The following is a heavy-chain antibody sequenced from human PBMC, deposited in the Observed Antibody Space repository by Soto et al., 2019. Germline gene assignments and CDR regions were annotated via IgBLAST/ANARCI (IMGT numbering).Heavy chain of an antibody. Sequence: QVQLVQSGAEVKKPGSSVKVSCKASGGTFSSYTISWVRQAPGQGLEWMGRIIPILGIANYAQKFQRRVTITADKSTSTAYMELSSQRSEDTAVYYCARDGAYYYESRDPFDYWGQGTLVTVSS. CDR2: IIPILGIA. D-gene: IGHD3-22*01. J-gene: IGHJ4*02. CDR3: ARDGAYYYESRDPFDY. CDR1: GGTFSSYT. V-gene: IGHV1-69*08.